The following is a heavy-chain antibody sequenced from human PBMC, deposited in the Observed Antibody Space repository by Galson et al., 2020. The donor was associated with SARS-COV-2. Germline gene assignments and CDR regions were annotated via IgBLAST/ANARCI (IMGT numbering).Heavy chain of an antibody. D-gene: IGHD2-2*02. CDR3: AARYCSSTSCYTGVDY. CDR1: GFTFTSSA. V-gene: IGHV1-58*01. Sequence: KISCKASGFTFTSSAVQWVRQARGQRLEWIGWIVVGSGNTNYAQKFQERVTITRDMSTSTAYMELSSLRSEDTAVYYCAARYCSSTSCYTGVDYWGQGTLVTVSS. J-gene: IGHJ4*02. CDR2: IVVGSGNT.